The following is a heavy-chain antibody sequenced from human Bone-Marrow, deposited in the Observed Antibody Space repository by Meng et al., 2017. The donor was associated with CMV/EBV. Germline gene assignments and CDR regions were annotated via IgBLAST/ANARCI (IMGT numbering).Heavy chain of an antibody. Sequence: KVSCKASGYTFIDYYMHWVRQAPGQGLEWMGWINTKSGGTKYAQKFQGSVTMTRDTSISTAYMELTRLRSDDTAVYYCARGDIIRGYWGQGTLVTVSS. D-gene: IGHD3-10*01. V-gene: IGHV1-2*02. CDR3: ARGDIIRGY. CDR2: INTKSGGT. CDR1: GYTFIDYY. J-gene: IGHJ4*02.